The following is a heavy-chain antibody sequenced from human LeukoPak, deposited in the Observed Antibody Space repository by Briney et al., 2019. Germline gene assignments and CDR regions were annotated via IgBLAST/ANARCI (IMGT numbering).Heavy chain of an antibody. D-gene: IGHD2-8*01. V-gene: IGHV4-34*01. CDR2: INHSGST. CDR1: GGSISSYY. CDR3: ARGLMV. Sequence: SETLSLTCTVSGGSISSYYWSWIRQPPGKGLEWIGEINHSGSTNYNPSLKSRVTISVDTSKNQFSLKLSSATAADTAVYYCARGLMVWGQGTLVTVSS. J-gene: IGHJ4*02.